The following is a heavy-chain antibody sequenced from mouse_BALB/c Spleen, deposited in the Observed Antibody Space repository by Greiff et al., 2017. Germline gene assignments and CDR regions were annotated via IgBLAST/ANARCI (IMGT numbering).Heavy chain of an antibody. CDR1: GYSITSDYA. CDR3: ARSPANWANYDAMDY. Sequence: EVKLMESGPGLVKPSQSLPLTCTVTGYSITSDYAWHWIRQFPGNKLEWMGYISYSGSTSYNPSLTSRISITRDTSKNQFFLQLNSVTTEDTATYYCARSPANWANYDAMDYWGQGTSGTVSS. CDR2: ISYSGST. D-gene: IGHD4-1*01. V-gene: IGHV3-2*02. J-gene: IGHJ4*01.